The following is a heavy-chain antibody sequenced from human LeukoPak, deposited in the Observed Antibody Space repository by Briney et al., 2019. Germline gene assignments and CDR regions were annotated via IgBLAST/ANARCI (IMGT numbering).Heavy chain of an antibody. CDR1: GYTFTGYY. CDR3: ARGRYSSSWYGN. D-gene: IGHD6-13*01. CDR2: INPNSGGT. V-gene: IGHV1-2*02. J-gene: IGHJ4*02. Sequence: ASVKVSCKASGYTFTGYYMHWVRQAPGQGLEWMGWINPNSGGTNYAQKFQGRVTMTRDTSISTAYMEPSRLRSDDTAVYYCARGRYSSSWYGNWGQGTLVTVSS.